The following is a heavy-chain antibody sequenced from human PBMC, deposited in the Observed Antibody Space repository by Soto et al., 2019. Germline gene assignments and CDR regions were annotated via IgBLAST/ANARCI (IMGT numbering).Heavy chain of an antibody. D-gene: IGHD3-10*01. J-gene: IGHJ6*02. V-gene: IGHV1-69*13. CDR2: IIPIFGTP. CDR1: GGTFSTSP. Sequence: GASVKVSCKASGGTFSTSPISWVRQAPGQGLEWMGGIIPIFGTPNYAQRFQGRLTITADESTTTAYLEVSSLRSEDTAVYYCASGEFLTTNYYYYGMDVWGQGTTVTVSS. CDR3: ASGEFLTTNYYYYGMDV.